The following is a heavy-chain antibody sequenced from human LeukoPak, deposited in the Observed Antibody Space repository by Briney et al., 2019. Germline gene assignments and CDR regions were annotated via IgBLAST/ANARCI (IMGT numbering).Heavy chain of an antibody. CDR3: ARQPVRIYSLGFDP. J-gene: IGHJ5*02. V-gene: IGHV4-39*01. D-gene: IGHD2-21*01. Sequence: SETLSLTCTVSGDSISSSSYYWGWIRQPPGKGLEWIGSIYYSGSTYYNPSLKSRVTISVDTSKNQFSLKLSSVTAADTAVYYCARQPVRIYSLGFDPWGQGTLVTVSS. CDR1: GDSISSSSYY. CDR2: IYYSGST.